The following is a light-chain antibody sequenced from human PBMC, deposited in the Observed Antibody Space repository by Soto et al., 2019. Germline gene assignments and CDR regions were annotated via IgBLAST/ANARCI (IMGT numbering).Light chain of an antibody. CDR3: SSYTSSSTYV. CDR1: SSDVGGYNY. CDR2: DVS. J-gene: IGLJ1*01. V-gene: IGLV2-14*01. Sequence: QSVLTQPASVSGSPGQSITTSCTGTSSDVGGYNYVSWYQQHPGKAPKLMIYDVSNRPSGVSNRFSGSKSGNKASLTISGLQAEDEADYYCSSYTSSSTYVFGTGTKLTVL.